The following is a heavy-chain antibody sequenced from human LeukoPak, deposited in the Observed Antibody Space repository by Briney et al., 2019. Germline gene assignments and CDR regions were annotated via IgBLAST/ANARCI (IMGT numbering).Heavy chain of an antibody. CDR1: VYTFTVYY. Sequence: ASVTVSFTSSVYTFTVYYMHWVRQAPGQGLEWMGWMKPNSGGTNYAQKFQGRVTMARDTSISTAYMELSRLRSDDTAVYYCARDMYDYYDSSGPRIWFDLWGQGTLVTVSS. J-gene: IGHJ5*02. V-gene: IGHV1-2*02. D-gene: IGHD3-22*01. CDR2: MKPNSGGT. CDR3: ARDMYDYYDSSGPRIWFDL.